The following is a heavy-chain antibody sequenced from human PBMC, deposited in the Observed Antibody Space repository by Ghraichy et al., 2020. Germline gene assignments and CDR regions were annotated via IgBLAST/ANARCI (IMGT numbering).Heavy chain of an antibody. D-gene: IGHD3-22*01. V-gene: IGHV4-34*01. J-gene: IGHJ4*02. Sequence: SETLSLTCAVYGGSFSGYYWSWIRQPPGKGLEWIGEINHSGSTNYNPSLKSRVTISVDTSKNQFSLKLSSVTAADTAVYYCARGRPGSSGYYYRFYYFDYWGQGTLVTVSS. CDR1: GGSFSGYY. CDR3: ARGRPGSSGYYYRFYYFDY. CDR2: INHSGST.